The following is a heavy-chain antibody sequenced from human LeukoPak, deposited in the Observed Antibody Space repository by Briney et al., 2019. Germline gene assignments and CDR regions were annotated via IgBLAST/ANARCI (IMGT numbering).Heavy chain of an antibody. D-gene: IGHD3-22*01. V-gene: IGHV1-2*02. J-gene: IGHJ3*02. CDR3: ARGRHYYDTGGYVDASNI. CDR1: GYTFTAYF. Sequence: ASVKVSCKASGYTFTAYFIHWVRQAPGQGLEWMGYLNPNNGGTNYAQKFQGRVTMTRDTSITITYMDLSGLRSDDTAVYYCARGRHYYDTGGYVDASNIWGQGTMVTVSS. CDR2: LNPNNGGT.